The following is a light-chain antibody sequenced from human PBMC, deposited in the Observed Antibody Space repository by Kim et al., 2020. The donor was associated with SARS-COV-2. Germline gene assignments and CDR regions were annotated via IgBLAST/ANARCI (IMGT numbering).Light chain of an antibody. V-gene: IGLV1-44*01. CDR1: TSNIGSNS. CDR3: AAGDDSLNGPV. CDR2: SNN. Sequence: GKRVTISCSGRTSNIGSNSVNWYQQLPGTAPKLLIYSNNQRPSGVPDRFCGSKSGTSASLAISGLQSEDEADYYCAAGDDSLNGPVFGGGTKLTVL. J-gene: IGLJ3*02.